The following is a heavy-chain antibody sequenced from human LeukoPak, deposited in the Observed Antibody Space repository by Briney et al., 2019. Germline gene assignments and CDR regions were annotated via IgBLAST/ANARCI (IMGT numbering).Heavy chain of an antibody. CDR2: IIPIVDIV. Sequence: SVKVSCKASGGTFSSYAISWVRQAPGQGLEWMGRIIPIVDIVNYAQKFQGRVTITADKSTNTAYMELSSLRSEDTAVYYCARRKWELPLQYYYYALDVWGQGTTVTVSS. D-gene: IGHD1-26*01. CDR3: ARRKWELPLQYYYYALDV. V-gene: IGHV1-69*04. J-gene: IGHJ6*02. CDR1: GGTFSSYA.